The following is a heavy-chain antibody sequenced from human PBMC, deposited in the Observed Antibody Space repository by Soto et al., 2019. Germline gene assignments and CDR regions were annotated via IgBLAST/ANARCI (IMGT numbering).Heavy chain of an antibody. CDR2: IYYSGST. CDR3: ARPFIPDDSYAFDI. V-gene: IGHV4-39*01. J-gene: IGHJ3*02. D-gene: IGHD3-16*01. Sequence: QLQLQESGPGLVKPSETLSLTCTVSGGSISSSSYYWGWIRQPPGKGLEWIGSIYYSGSTYYNPSLKSRVTISVDTSKNQFSLKLSSVTAADTAVYYCARPFIPDDSYAFDIWGQGTMVTVSS. CDR1: GGSISSSSYY.